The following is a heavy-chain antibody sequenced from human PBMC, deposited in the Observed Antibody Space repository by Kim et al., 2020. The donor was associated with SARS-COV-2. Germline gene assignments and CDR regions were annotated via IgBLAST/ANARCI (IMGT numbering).Heavy chain of an antibody. J-gene: IGHJ3*02. CDR1: GFTLGLYS. Sequence: GGSLRLSCATSGFTLGLYSMNWVRQSPGKGLEWVSHISGTGTITKHADSVRGRFTISRDNAKNSLFLQMNGLKAEDTAVYYCVRENYWAFDIWGQGTMVTV. CDR3: VRENYWAFDI. D-gene: IGHD2-15*01. V-gene: IGHV3-48*04. CDR2: ISGTGTIT.